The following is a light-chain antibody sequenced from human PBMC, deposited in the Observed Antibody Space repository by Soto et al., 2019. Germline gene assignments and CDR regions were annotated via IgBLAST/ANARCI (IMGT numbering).Light chain of an antibody. V-gene: IGLV1-51*01. Sequence: QSVLTQPPSVSAAPGQKVTISCSGSSSNIGNNYVSWYQQLPGTAPKLLIYDNNKRPSGIPDRFSGSKSGTSATLGITGLQTGDEADYYCCSYAGSSTYVFGTGTKLTVL. CDR2: DNN. CDR3: CSYAGSSTYV. CDR1: SSNIGNNY. J-gene: IGLJ1*01.